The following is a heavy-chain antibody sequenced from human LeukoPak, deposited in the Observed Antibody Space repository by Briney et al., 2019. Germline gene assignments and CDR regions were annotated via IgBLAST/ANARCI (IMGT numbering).Heavy chain of an antibody. CDR1: GFTFSNYA. D-gene: IGHD4-17*01. V-gene: IGHV3-23*01. CDR3: AKGAVIDYGDYVDYFDY. CDR2: ISGSGGST. J-gene: IGHJ4*02. Sequence: PGGSLRLSCAASGFTFSNYAMNWVRQAPGKGLEWVSSISGSGGSTYYADSVKGRFTISRDNSKNTLYLQMNSLRAEDTAVYYCAKGAVIDYGDYVDYFDYWGQGTLVTVSS.